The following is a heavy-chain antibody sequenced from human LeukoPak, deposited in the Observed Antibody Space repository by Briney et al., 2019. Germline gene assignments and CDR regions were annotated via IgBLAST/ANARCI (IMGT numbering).Heavy chain of an antibody. CDR2: IYYSGST. CDR1: GVSISSCY. V-gene: IGHV4-59*01. D-gene: IGHD3-22*01. Sequence: PSETLSLTCTVSGVSISSCYWSWIRQPPGKGLEWIGYIYYSGSTSYNPSLKSRLTISVDTSKNQFSLKLSSVTAADTAVYYCTRVDSSGHYYLDYWGQGTRVNVSS. CDR3: TRVDSSGHYYLDY. J-gene: IGHJ4*02.